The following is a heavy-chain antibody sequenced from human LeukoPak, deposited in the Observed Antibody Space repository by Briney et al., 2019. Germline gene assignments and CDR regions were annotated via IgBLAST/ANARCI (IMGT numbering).Heavy chain of an antibody. Sequence: ASVKVSFKASEYTFTAYYMHWVRQAPGQGLEWMGIINPSGGSTSYAQKFQGRVTMTRDTSTSTVYMELSSLRSEDTAVYYCARVKGEQLVLFDYWGQGTLVIVSS. CDR3: ARVKGEQLVLFDY. V-gene: IGHV1-46*01. CDR1: EYTFTAYY. J-gene: IGHJ4*02. D-gene: IGHD6-13*01. CDR2: INPSGGST.